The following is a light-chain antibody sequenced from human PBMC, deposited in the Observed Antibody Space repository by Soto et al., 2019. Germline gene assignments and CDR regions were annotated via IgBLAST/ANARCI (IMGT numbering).Light chain of an antibody. CDR2: AAS. CDR3: QQSFSNPRT. Sequence: DIQMTQSPSSLSASVGDRVTITCRSSQTISKYLSWYQQKPGKAPKLLIYAASNLQSGAPSRFSGAASGTDFTLTISSLQPEDFATYYCQQSFSNPRTFGQGTKVDIK. CDR1: QTISKY. J-gene: IGKJ2*01. V-gene: IGKV1-39*01.